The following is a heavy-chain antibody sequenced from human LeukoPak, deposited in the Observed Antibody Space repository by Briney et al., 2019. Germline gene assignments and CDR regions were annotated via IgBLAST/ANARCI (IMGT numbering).Heavy chain of an antibody. V-gene: IGHV3-48*03. Sequence: PGGSLRLSRAASGFTFSSCEMNWVRQAPGKGLEWVSYISRRGSTMYYADSVKGRFTSSRDNAKNSLHLQMHSLRAEDTAVYYCARLLLDDGQPGADYWGRGTLVIVSS. J-gene: IGHJ4*02. D-gene: IGHD1-1*01. CDR3: ARLLLDDGQPGADY. CDR2: ISRRGSTM. CDR1: GFTFSSCE.